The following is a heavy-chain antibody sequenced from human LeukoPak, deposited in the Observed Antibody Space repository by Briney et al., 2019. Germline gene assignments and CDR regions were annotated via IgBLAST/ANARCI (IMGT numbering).Heavy chain of an antibody. CDR3: ARDGDDYNYFDW. Sequence: RGSLRLSCAASRFTFSTYWMHWVRQAPGKGLAWVSRISADGSSTTYADSVKGRFTISRDNAKNTLYLQMNSLRAEDTALYYCARDGDDYNYFDWWGQGALVTVSS. D-gene: IGHD5-24*01. CDR2: ISADGSST. V-gene: IGHV3-74*01. CDR1: RFTFSTYW. J-gene: IGHJ4*02.